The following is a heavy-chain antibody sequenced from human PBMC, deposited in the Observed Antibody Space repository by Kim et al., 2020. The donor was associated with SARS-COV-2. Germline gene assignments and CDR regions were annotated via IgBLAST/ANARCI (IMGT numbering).Heavy chain of an antibody. D-gene: IGHD6-19*01. Sequence: SETLSLTCTVSGGSISSSSYYWGWIRQPPGKGLEWIGSIYYSGSTYYNPSLKSRVTISVDTSKNQFSLKLNSVTAADTAVYYCARDTPSYSSGWYNVYYGIDVWGQGTTVTVSS. CDR2: IYYSGST. CDR3: ARDTPSYSSGWYNVYYGIDV. V-gene: IGHV4-39*07. J-gene: IGHJ6*02. CDR1: GGSISSSSYY.